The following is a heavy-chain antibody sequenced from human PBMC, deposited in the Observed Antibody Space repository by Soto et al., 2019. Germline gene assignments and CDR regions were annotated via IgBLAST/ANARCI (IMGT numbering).Heavy chain of an antibody. J-gene: IGHJ4*02. D-gene: IGHD3-22*01. CDR1: GFTFSSYA. V-gene: IGHV3-30-3*01. Sequence: GGSLGLSWAASGFTFSSYAMHWVRQAPGKGLEWVAVISYDGSNKYYADSVKGRFTISRDNSKNTLYLQMNSLRAEDTAVYYCARASRGYGTDYWGQGTLVTVSS. CDR2: ISYDGSNK. CDR3: ARASRGYGTDY.